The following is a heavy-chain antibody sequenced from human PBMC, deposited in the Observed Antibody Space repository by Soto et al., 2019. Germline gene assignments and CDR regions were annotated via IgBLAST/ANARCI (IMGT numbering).Heavy chain of an antibody. CDR3: ARAIGYGSGSYIGNWFDP. CDR1: GFTFSSYS. V-gene: IGHV3-21*01. Sequence: GGSLRLSCAASGFTFSSYSMNWVRQAPGKGLEWVSSISSSGTYIYYADSVKGRFTISRDNAKNSLYLQMNSLRAEDTAVYYCARAIGYGSGSYIGNWFDPWGQGTLVTVPS. D-gene: IGHD3-10*01. J-gene: IGHJ5*02. CDR2: ISSSGTYI.